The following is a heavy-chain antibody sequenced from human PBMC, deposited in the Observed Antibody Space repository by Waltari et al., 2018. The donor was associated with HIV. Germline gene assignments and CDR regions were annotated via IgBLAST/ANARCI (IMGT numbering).Heavy chain of an antibody. D-gene: IGHD5-12*01. CDR1: GYTFTTYD. J-gene: IGHJ4*02. V-gene: IGHV1-8*01. CDR2: MNPNSGNT. CDR3: ARNSVATRYFDY. Sequence: QVQLVQSGAEVKKPGASVKVSCKASGYTFTTYDINWVRQATGQGLEWMGWMNPNSGNTAYAQNVQGRVTMTRNTSISTAYMELSSLRSEDTAVYYCARNSVATRYFDYWGQGTPVTVSS.